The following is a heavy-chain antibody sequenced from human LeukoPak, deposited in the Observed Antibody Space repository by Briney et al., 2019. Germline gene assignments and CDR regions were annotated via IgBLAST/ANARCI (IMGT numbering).Heavy chain of an antibody. CDR1: GGTFSSYA. J-gene: IGHJ6*03. Sequence: ASVKVSCKASGGTFSSYAISWVRQAPGQGLEWMGGIIPIFGTANYAQKFQGRVTVTADKSTSTAYMELSSLRSEDTAVYYCARDRGYEAYYYYYYYMDVWGKGTTVTVSS. CDR3: ARDRGYEAYYYYYYYMDV. CDR2: IIPIFGTA. D-gene: IGHD5-12*01. V-gene: IGHV1-69*06.